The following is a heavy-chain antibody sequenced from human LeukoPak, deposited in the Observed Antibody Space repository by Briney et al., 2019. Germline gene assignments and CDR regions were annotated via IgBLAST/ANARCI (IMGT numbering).Heavy chain of an antibody. CDR1: AGSISSGDYY. Sequence: PSETLSLTCTIPAGSISSGDYYWSWIRQPPRKGLEWIGYIYDSGTTYYNPSLKSRVTISVDTSKNQFSLTLSSVTAAGTAVYYCARVVRTYWYFDLWGRGSLVTVSS. D-gene: IGHD2-2*01. V-gene: IGHV4-30-4*01. J-gene: IGHJ2*01. CDR3: ARVVRTYWYFDL. CDR2: IYDSGTT.